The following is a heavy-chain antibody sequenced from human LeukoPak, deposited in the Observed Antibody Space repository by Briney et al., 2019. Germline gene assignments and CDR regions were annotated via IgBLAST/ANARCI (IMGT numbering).Heavy chain of an antibody. CDR1: GGSISSGSYY. Sequence: PSETLSLTCTVSGGSISSGSYYWSWIRQPAGKGLEWIGRIYTSGSTNYNPSLKSRVTISVDTSKNQFSLKLSSVTAADTAVYYCASVAAAGTLDYWGQGTLVTVSS. CDR2: IYTSGST. V-gene: IGHV4-61*02. CDR3: ASVAAAGTLDY. J-gene: IGHJ4*02. D-gene: IGHD6-13*01.